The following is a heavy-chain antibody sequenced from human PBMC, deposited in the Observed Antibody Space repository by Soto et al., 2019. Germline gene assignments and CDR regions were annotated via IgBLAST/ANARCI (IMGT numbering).Heavy chain of an antibody. Sequence: GGSLRLSCAASGFTFSSYWMSWVRQAPGKGLEWVANIKQDGSEKYYVDSVKGRFTISRDNAKNSLYLQMNSLRAEDTAVYDSAREFRYCSSTSSPAPLYYYYYMDVWGKGTTVTFSS. V-gene: IGHV3-7*01. CDR1: GFTFSSYW. CDR2: IKQDGSEK. J-gene: IGHJ6*03. CDR3: AREFRYCSSTSSPAPLYYYYYMDV. D-gene: IGHD2-2*01.